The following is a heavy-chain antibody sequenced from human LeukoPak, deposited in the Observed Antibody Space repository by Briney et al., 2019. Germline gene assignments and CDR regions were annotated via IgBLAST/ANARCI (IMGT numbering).Heavy chain of an antibody. CDR1: GFTLSGYS. CDR2: ISIGGTI. V-gene: IGHV3-48*01. CDR3: STAKFDY. Sequence: GGPLRLSCAASGFTLSGYSMNWVRQAPGKGLEWVSHISIGGTIYYADSVKGRFTISRDNAKNSVYLQMSNLRVEDTAVYYCSTAKFDYWGQGTLVTVSS. J-gene: IGHJ4*02.